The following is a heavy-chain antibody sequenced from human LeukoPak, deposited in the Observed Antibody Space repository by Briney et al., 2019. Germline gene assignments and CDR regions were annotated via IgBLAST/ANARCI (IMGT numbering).Heavy chain of an antibody. Sequence: GGSLRLSCAASGFTVSSNYMSWVRQAPGKGPEWVSVIYSGGSTYYADSVKGRFTISRDNSKNTLYLQMNSLRAEDTAVYYCARVHWSLDYGDYFDYWGQGTLVTVSS. CDR3: ARVHWSLDYGDYFDY. CDR2: IYSGGST. J-gene: IGHJ4*02. D-gene: IGHD3/OR15-3a*01. CDR1: GFTVSSNY. V-gene: IGHV3-53*01.